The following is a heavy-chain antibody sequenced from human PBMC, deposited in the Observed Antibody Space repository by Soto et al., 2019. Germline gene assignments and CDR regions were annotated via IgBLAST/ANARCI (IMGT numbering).Heavy chain of an antibody. Sequence: EVQLVQAGAEVKKPGESLKISCKGSGYSFTNYWIGGVRQMPGKGLEWMGIFYPGATATKYSSSFQGQVTISVDKSITTAYLQWSSLKASDTAMYDCARGTIAVAGTGVDYWGQGTLVTVSS. CDR2: FYPGATAT. D-gene: IGHD6-19*01. J-gene: IGHJ4*02. V-gene: IGHV5-51*01. CDR1: GYSFTNYW. CDR3: ARGTIAVAGTGVDY.